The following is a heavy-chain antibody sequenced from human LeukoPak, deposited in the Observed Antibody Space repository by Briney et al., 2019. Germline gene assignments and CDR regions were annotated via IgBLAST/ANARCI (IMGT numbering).Heavy chain of an antibody. J-gene: IGHJ4*02. CDR3: ARGLLGQQLVPPLDY. V-gene: IGHV3-30*04. CDR2: ISYDGGIK. CDR1: GFTFGDYA. Sequence: PGGSLRLSCTASGFTFGDYAISWVRQAQGKGLEWVAVISYDGGIKYYADSVKGRFTISRDNSKNTLYLEMNSLRAEDTAVYYCARGLLGQQLVPPLDYWGQGTLVTVSS. D-gene: IGHD6-13*01.